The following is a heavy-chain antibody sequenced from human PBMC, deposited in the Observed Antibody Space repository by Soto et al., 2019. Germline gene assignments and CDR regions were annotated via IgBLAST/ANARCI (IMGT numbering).Heavy chain of an antibody. CDR3: ARDAPLGYSSGWYGMDY. CDR1: GYIFTSYG. CDR2: ISTYNGNT. Sequence: ASVKVSCKPSGYIFTSYGISWVRQAPGQGLEWMGWISTYNGNTKYAQRLQGRVTMTTDTSASTAYMELSSLRSEDTAVYYCARDAPLGYSSGWYGMDYWG. J-gene: IGHJ6*02. V-gene: IGHV1-18*01. D-gene: IGHD6-19*01.